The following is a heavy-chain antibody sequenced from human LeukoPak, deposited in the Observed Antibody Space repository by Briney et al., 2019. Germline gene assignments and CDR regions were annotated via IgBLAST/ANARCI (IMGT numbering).Heavy chain of an antibody. V-gene: IGHV1-2*02. CDR1: GYTFTDYY. D-gene: IGHD3-10*01. CDR3: ARTPVTVIRGVIEDVMDV. J-gene: IGHJ6*02. CDR2: IDPNTGRT. Sequence: ASVKVSCKPSGYTFTDYYLHWVRQAPGQGLEWMGWIDPNTGRTNFAEKFQGRVTMTRDTSVSTAYMDLIGLGSDDTAVYFCARTPVTVIRGVIEDVMDVWGQGTTVTVSS.